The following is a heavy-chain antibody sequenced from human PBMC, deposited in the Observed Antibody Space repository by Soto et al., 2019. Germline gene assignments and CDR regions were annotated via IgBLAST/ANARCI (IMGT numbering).Heavy chain of an antibody. CDR1: GFSLSTFG. D-gene: IGHD3-16*02. CDR2: ISSDGNKI. J-gene: IGHJ4*02. Sequence: PGGSLRLSCAASGFSLSTFGLHGGRQAPSKGLEWVAVISSDGNKINYADSVRGQFTISRDNSKKTISLQITSRGAEDTALYYCVASRLSFDYWGQGTLVTVSS. CDR3: VASRLSFDY. V-gene: IGHV3-30*03.